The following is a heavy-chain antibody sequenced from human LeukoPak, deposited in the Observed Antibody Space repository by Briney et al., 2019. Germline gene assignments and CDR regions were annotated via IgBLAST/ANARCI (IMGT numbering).Heavy chain of an antibody. J-gene: IGHJ4*02. CDR1: GFTFSSFS. D-gene: IGHD6-13*01. Sequence: GSLRLSCAASGFTFSSFSMNWVRQAPGKGLEWVSYISSSSSTIYYADSVKGRFTVSRDNAKNSLNLQMNSLRAEDTAVYYCARDPWAFSSSSRVYWGQGTLVTVSS. V-gene: IGHV3-48*01. CDR3: ARDPWAFSSSSRVY. CDR2: ISSSSSTI.